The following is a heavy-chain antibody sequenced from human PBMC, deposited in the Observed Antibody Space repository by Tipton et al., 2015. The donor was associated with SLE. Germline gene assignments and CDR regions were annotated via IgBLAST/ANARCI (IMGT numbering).Heavy chain of an antibody. D-gene: IGHD3-22*01. V-gene: IGHV3-30*04. CDR3: ARGLRRVAGYYDSSGPLDY. J-gene: IGHJ4*02. CDR2: ISNDGSSK. CDR1: GFTFSSYA. Sequence: RSLRLSCAASGFTFSSYAMHWVRQAPGKGLEWVVVISNDGSSKYYADSVKGRFTISRDSSKNTQYLQMNSLRAEDTAVYYCARGLRRVAGYYDSSGPLDYWGQGTQVTVSS.